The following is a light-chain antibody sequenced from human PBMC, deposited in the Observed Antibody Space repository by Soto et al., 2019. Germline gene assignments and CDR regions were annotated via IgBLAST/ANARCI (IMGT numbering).Light chain of an antibody. J-gene: IGKJ4*01. V-gene: IGKV3-11*01. CDR3: QQRRNWPPLT. CDR1: QSVSSY. Sequence: EIVLTQSPASLSLSPGERATLSCRASQSVSSYLAWYQQKPGQAPRLLIYDASNRATGIPARFSGSGSGTDFTLTISSLEPEDFAVYYCQQRRNWPPLTFGGGTKV. CDR2: DAS.